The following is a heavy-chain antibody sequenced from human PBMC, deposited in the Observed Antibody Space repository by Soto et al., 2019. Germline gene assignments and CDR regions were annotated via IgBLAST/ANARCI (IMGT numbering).Heavy chain of an antibody. CDR1: GFTFSSYA. CDR3: AKDQGYCSSTSCYGLGMDV. Sequence: GGSLRLSCAASGFTFSSYAMSWVRQAPGKGLEWVSAISGSGGSTYYADSVKGRFTISRDNSKNTLYLQMNSLRAEDTAVYYCAKDQGYCSSTSCYGLGMDVWGQGTTVTVSS. V-gene: IGHV3-23*01. CDR2: ISGSGGST. D-gene: IGHD2-2*01. J-gene: IGHJ6*02.